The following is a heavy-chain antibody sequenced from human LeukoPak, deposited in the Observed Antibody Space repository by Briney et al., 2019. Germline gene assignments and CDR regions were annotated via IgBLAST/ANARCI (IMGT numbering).Heavy chain of an antibody. V-gene: IGHV4-31*03. CDR3: ARAPQVVVAATYYFDY. J-gene: IGHJ4*02. D-gene: IGHD2-15*01. CDR1: GGSISSGGYY. Sequence: PSETLSLTCTVSGGSISSGGYYWSWIRQHPGKGLEWIGYIYYSGSTYYNPSLKSRVTISVDTSKNQFSLKLSSVTAADTVVYYCARAPQVVVAATYYFDYWGQGTLVTVSS. CDR2: IYYSGST.